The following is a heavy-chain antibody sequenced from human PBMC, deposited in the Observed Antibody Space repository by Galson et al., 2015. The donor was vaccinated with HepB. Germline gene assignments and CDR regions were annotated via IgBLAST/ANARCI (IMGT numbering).Heavy chain of an antibody. CDR3: ARQVGFTSGSYDY. D-gene: IGHD1-26*01. J-gene: IGHJ4*02. V-gene: IGHV3-21*01. Sequence: SLRLSCAASGFTFSRFTMNWVRHAPGKGLEWVSSISWGSNYIYYADSVEGRFTISRDNAKNSLFLQVSSLRVEDTAVYYCARQVGFTSGSYDYWGQGTLVTVSS. CDR2: ISWGSNYI. CDR1: GFTFSRFT.